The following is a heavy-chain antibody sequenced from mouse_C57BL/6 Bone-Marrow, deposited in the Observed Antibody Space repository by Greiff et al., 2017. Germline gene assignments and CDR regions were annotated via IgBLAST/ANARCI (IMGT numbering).Heavy chain of an antibody. CDR2: INPSTGGT. Sequence: EVQLQQSGPELVKPGASVKISCKASGYSFTGYYMNWVKQSPEKSLEWIGEINPSTGGTTYNQKFKAKATLTVDKSSSTAYMQLKSLTSEDSAVYYCARLRFYWGQGTLVTVSA. D-gene: IGHD1-1*01. CDR3: ARLRFY. CDR1: GYSFTGYY. V-gene: IGHV1-42*01. J-gene: IGHJ3*01.